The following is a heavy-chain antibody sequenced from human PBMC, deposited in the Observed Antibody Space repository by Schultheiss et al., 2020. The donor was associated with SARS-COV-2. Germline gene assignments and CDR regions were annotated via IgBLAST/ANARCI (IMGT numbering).Heavy chain of an antibody. Sequence: SQTLSLTCTVSGGSISSYYWSWIRQPAGKGLEWIGYIYYSVGTYYNPSLKSRVTISVDTSKNQFSLKLSSVTAADTAVYYCARVYYDSSGYPNIDYWGQGTLVTVSS. CDR1: GGSISSYY. D-gene: IGHD3-22*01. CDR3: ARVYYDSSGYPNIDY. J-gene: IGHJ4*02. CDR2: IYYSVGT. V-gene: IGHV4-59*01.